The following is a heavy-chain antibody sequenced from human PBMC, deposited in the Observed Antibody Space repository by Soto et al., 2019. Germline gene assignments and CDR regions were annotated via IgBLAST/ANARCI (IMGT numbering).Heavy chain of an antibody. D-gene: IGHD3-3*01. CDR1: GGSISSYY. Sequence: SETLSLTCTVSGGSISSYYWSWIRQPPGKGLEWIGYIYYSGGTNYNPSLKSRVTISVDTSKNQFSLKLSSVTAADTAVYYCARGYDFSPNDAFDIWGQGTMVTVSS. V-gene: IGHV4-59*01. J-gene: IGHJ3*02. CDR3: ARGYDFSPNDAFDI. CDR2: IYYSGGT.